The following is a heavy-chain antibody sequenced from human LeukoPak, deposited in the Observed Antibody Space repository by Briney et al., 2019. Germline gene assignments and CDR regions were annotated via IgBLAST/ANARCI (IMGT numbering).Heavy chain of an antibody. CDR3: SRENGAFSPFGY. V-gene: IGHV4-4*02. CDR2: ISLSGLT. D-gene: IGHD2-8*01. CDR1: GFTVSSNY. Sequence: GSLRLSCAASGFTVSSNYMSWVRQPPGQGLEWIGEISLSGLTNYNPSLKSRVTVSLDKSKNQLSLNLTSVTAADTAVYYCSRENGAFSPFGYWGQGTLVTVPS. J-gene: IGHJ4*02.